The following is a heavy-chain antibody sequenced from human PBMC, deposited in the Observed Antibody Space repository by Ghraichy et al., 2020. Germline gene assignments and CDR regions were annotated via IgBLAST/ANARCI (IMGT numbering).Heavy chain of an antibody. D-gene: IGHD3-22*01. CDR3: ARDNSGYYLY. CDR2: IYYSGST. CDR1: GGSISSGGYS. J-gene: IGHJ4*02. Sequence: TLSLTCAVSGGSISSGGYSWSWIRQPPGKGLEWIGYIYYSGSTYYNPSLKSRVTISVDTSKNQFSLKLSSVTAADTAVYYCARDNSGYYLYWGQGTLVTVSS. V-gene: IGHV4-30-4*07.